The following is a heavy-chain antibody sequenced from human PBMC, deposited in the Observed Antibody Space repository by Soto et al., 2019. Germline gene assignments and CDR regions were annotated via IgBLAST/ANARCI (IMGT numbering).Heavy chain of an antibody. CDR2: TYYRSKWYN. J-gene: IGHJ6*02. Sequence: SQTLSLTCAISGDSVSSNSAAWNWIRQSPSRGLEWLGRTYYRSKWYNDYAVSVKSRITINPDTSKNQFSLQLNSVTPEDTAVYYCARDPLFNIAVAGHYYYYGMDVWGQGTTVTVSS. D-gene: IGHD6-19*01. CDR1: GDSVSSNSAA. CDR3: ARDPLFNIAVAGHYYYYGMDV. V-gene: IGHV6-1*01.